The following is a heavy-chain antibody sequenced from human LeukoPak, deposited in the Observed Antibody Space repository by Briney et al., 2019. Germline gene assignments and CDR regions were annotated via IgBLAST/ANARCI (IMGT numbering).Heavy chain of an antibody. D-gene: IGHD5-18*01. CDR3: ARDRGYSYGYAFDY. Sequence: AGGSLRLPCAASGFTFSSYSMNWVRQAPGKGLEYVSYISSSSSTIYYADSVKGRFTISRDNAKNSLYLQMNSLRDEDTAVYYCARDRGYSYGYAFDYWGQGTLVTVSS. J-gene: IGHJ4*02. CDR1: GFTFSSYS. V-gene: IGHV3-48*02. CDR2: ISSSSSTI.